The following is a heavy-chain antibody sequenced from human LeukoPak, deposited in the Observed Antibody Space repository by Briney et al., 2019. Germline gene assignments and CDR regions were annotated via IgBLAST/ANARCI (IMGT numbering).Heavy chain of an antibody. J-gene: IGHJ4*02. V-gene: IGHV4-4*07. CDR1: GGSISSYH. Sequence: SETLSLTCTVSGGSISSYHWSWIRQPAGKGLEWIGRIYASESTMYNPSLKTRVTISLDTSKNQFSLKLTSVTAADTAVYYCGREEDYNENWGQGTLVTVSS. CDR3: GREEDYNEN. D-gene: IGHD4-11*01. CDR2: IYASEST.